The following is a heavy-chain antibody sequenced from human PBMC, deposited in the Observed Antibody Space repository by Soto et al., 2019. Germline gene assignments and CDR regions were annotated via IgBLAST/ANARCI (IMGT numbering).Heavy chain of an antibody. CDR3: ARDGWQMVRGVSISGGMDV. CDR1: GGSISSGDYY. V-gene: IGHV4-30-4*01. CDR2: TSYSGSA. J-gene: IGHJ6*02. D-gene: IGHD3-10*01. Sequence: PSETLSLTCTVSGGSISSGDYYWSWIRQPPGKGLEWIGYTSYSGSAYYNPSLKSRFTISIDTSKKQFSLNLRSVTAADTAVYYCARDGWQMVRGVSISGGMDVWGQGTTVTVSS.